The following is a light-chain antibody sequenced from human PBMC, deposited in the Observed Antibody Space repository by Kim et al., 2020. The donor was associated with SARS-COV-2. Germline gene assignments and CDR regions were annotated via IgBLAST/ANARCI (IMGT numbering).Light chain of an antibody. CDR2: FAS. CDR3: HQTSTLPWT. V-gene: IGKV6D-21*02. Sequence: VTPKDKVTITCRASQSIGSSLHWFQQKPDQSPRPLIKFASQSISGVPARFSGSGSGTDFTLTINSLEAEDAAVYYCHQTSTLPWTFGQGTKVEIK. J-gene: IGKJ1*01. CDR1: QSIGSS.